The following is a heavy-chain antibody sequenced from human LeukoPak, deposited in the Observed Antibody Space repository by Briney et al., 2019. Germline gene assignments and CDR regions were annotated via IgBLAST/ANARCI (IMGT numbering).Heavy chain of an antibody. CDR2: INPSGGST. CDR3: ARDLTGSGSYYPVYTFDY. CDR1: GYTFTSYY. Sequence: GASVKVSCKASGYTFTSYYMHWVRQAPGQGLEWMGIINPSGGSTSYAQKFQGRVTMTRDMSTSTVYMELSSLRSEDTAVYYCARDLTGSGSYYPVYTFDYRGQGTLVTVSS. V-gene: IGHV1-46*01. D-gene: IGHD3-10*01. J-gene: IGHJ4*02.